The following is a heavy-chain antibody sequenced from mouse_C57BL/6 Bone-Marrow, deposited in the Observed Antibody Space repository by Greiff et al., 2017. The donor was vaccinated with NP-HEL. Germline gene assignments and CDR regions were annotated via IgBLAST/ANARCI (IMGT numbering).Heavy chain of an antibody. Sequence: VESGGGLVQPGGSLSLSCAASGFTFTDYYMSWVRQPPGKALEWLAFIRNKANGYTTEYSASVKGRFTISRDNSQSILYLQMNALRAEDSATYYCARSIYYDYADDPFYAMDYWGQGTSVTVSS. V-gene: IGHV7-3*01. CDR1: GFTFTDYY. D-gene: IGHD2-4*01. CDR3: ARSIYYDYADDPFYAMDY. J-gene: IGHJ4*01. CDR2: IRNKANGYTT.